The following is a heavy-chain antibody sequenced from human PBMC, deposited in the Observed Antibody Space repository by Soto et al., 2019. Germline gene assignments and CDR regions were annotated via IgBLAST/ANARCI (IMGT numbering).Heavy chain of an antibody. D-gene: IGHD5-18*01. J-gene: IGHJ4*02. CDR1: GGSIISGGYY. Sequence: QVQLQESGAGRVKPSQTLSLTCTVSGGSIISGGYYWSWIRQHPGKGLEWIGYIYYSGSTYYNPSLKSRVTTSVDTSKNQFSMKVISLTAADTAVYYCARGSYSYGFFDHWGQGTLVTVSS. CDR3: ARGSYSYGFFDH. V-gene: IGHV4-31*03. CDR2: IYYSGST.